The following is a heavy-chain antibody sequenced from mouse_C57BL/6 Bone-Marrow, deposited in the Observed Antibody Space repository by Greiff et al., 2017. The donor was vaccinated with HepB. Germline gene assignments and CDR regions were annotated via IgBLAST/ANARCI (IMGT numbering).Heavy chain of an antibody. CDR2: ISYDGSN. J-gene: IGHJ2*01. CDR1: GYSITSGYY. Sequence: EVQLQESGPGLVKPSQSLSLTCSVTGYSITSGYYWNWIRQFPGNKLEWMGYISYDGSNNYNPSLKNRISITRDTSKNQFFLKLNSVTTEDTATYYCARASANWAFDYWGQGTTLTVSS. CDR3: ARASANWAFDY. D-gene: IGHD4-1*01. V-gene: IGHV3-6*01.